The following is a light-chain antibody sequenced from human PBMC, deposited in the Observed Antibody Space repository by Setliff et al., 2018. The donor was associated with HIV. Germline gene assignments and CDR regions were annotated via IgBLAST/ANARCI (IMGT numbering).Light chain of an antibody. Sequence: SVLTQPPSASGSRGQSVTISCTGTSSDVGGYNYVSWYQQHPGKAPKLMIYEVNKRPSGVPDRFSGSKSGNTASLTVSGLQAEDEAEYFCSSYAGSNIVIFGGGTKVTVL. CDR1: SSDVGGYNY. V-gene: IGLV2-8*01. J-gene: IGLJ2*01. CDR3: SSYAGSNIVI. CDR2: EVN.